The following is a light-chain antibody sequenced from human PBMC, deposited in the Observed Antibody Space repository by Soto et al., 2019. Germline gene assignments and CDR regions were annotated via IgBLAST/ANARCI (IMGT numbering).Light chain of an antibody. CDR2: LESSGSY. Sequence: QPVLTQSSSASASLGSSVKLTCTLSSGHSSYIIAWHHQQPGKAPRYLMKLESSGSYNKGSGVPDRFSGSSSGADRYLTISNLQFEDEANYYCETWDSNTRVFGGGTKVTVL. V-gene: IGLV4-60*02. CDR1: SGHSSYI. J-gene: IGLJ2*01. CDR3: ETWDSNTRV.